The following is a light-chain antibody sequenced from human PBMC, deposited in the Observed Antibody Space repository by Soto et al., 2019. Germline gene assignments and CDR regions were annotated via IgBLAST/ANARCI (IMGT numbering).Light chain of an antibody. CDR2: RAS. CDR3: QQYNNWPYT. CDR1: QHVSSN. J-gene: IGKJ2*01. Sequence: EIVMTQSPATLSVSPGGSATLSCRASQHVSSNFAWYRQKPGQAPTLLIYRASTRATGIPARFSGSGSGTEFTCTISSLECEDFSVYYCQQYNNWPYTFGQGTKLEIK. V-gene: IGKV3-15*01.